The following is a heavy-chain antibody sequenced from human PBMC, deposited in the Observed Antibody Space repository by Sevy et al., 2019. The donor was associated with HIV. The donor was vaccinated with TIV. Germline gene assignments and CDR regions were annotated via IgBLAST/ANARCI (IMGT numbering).Heavy chain of an antibody. Sequence: GGSLRLSCAASGFTFSDYYMSWIRQAPGNGLEWVSYIGRSGSTINYAESVKRPFTISRDNAKNSLYNQINSLRAADTAVYYCAKDNTMIEGPGWFDPWGQGTLVTVSS. CDR1: GFTFSDYY. V-gene: IGHV3-11*01. D-gene: IGHD3-22*01. CDR3: AKDNTMIEGPGWFDP. CDR2: IGRSGSTI. J-gene: IGHJ5*02.